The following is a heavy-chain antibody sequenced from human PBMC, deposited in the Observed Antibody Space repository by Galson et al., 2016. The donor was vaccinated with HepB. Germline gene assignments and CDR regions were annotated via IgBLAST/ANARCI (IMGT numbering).Heavy chain of an antibody. V-gene: IGHV3-73*01. D-gene: IGHD6-13*01. Sequence: SLRLSCAASGFTFSGAAIHWVRQASGKGLEWVGRIRSNPNNYSTAYAATVKGRFTVARDDSKNTVYLQMNSLKAEATAVYYCARDFGGIAADGTVGGVNPWGQGTLVTVSS. CDR2: IRSNPNNYST. CDR1: GFTFSGAA. J-gene: IGHJ5*02. CDR3: ARDFGGIAADGTVGGVNP.